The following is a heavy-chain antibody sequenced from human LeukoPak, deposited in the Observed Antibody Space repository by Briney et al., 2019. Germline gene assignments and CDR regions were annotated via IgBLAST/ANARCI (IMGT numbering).Heavy chain of an antibody. J-gene: IGHJ4*02. CDR2: ITRRSTYI. V-gene: IGHV3-21*01. CDR1: GFTFSSSS. CDR3: ARFQSGSFFDY. Sequence: GGSLRLSCAASGFTFSSSSMNWVRQAPGKGLEWVSSITRRSTYIYYADSMKGRFTISRDSAKNSLYLQMNSLRAEDTAVYYCARFQSGSFFDYWGQGTLVTVSS. D-gene: IGHD1-26*01.